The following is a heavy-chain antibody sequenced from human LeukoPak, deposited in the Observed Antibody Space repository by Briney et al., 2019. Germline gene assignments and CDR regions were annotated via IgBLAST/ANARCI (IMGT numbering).Heavy chain of an antibody. CDR2: ISAYNGNT. CDR3: ARVLPYSSGWGNFFDY. D-gene: IGHD6-19*01. J-gene: IGHJ4*02. V-gene: IGHV1-18*01. CDR1: GYTFTSYG. Sequence: GASVKVPCKASGYTFTSYGISWVRQAPGQGLEWMGWISAYNGNTNYAQKLQGRVTMTTDTSTSTAYMELRSLRSDDTAVYYCARVLPYSSGWGNFFDYWGQGTLVTVSS.